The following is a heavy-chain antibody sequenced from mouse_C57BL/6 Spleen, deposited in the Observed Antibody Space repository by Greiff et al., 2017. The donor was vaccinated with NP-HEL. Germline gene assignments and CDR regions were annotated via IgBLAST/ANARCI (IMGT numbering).Heavy chain of an antibody. Sequence: EVQLQQSGAELVKPGASVKLSCTASGFNIKDYYMHWVKQRTEQGLEWIGRIDPGDGGTKYAPKFQGKATITADTSSNTAYLQRSSLTSEDTAVYYCGRDYYGSSDRYFDVWGTGTTVTVSS. D-gene: IGHD1-1*01. CDR1: GFNIKDYY. J-gene: IGHJ1*03. CDR2: IDPGDGGT. V-gene: IGHV14-2*01. CDR3: GRDYYGSSDRYFDV.